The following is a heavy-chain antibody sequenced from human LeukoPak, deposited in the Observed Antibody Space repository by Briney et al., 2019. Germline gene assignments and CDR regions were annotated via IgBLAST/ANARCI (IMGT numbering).Heavy chain of an antibody. Sequence: SETLSLTCAVYGGSFSSYYWSWIRQPPGKGLEWIGYIYYSGSTNYNPSPKSRVTISVDTSKNQFSLKLSSVTAADTAVYYCARDRDYYGSGSYYVGWFDPWGQGTLVTVSS. CDR1: GGSFSSYY. CDR2: IYYSGST. V-gene: IGHV4-59*01. D-gene: IGHD3-10*01. CDR3: ARDRDYYGSGSYYVGWFDP. J-gene: IGHJ5*02.